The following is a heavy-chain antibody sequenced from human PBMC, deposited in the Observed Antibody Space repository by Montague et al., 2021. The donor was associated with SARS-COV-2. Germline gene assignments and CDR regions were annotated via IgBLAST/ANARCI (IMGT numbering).Heavy chain of an antibody. V-gene: IGHV4-39*01. D-gene: IGHD6-19*01. CDR2: IYYSGST. J-gene: IGHJ4*02. CDR1: GGSISSSSYY. Sequence: SETLSLTCTVSGGSISSSSYYWGWIRQPPGKGLEWIGSIYYSGSTYHXPSLKSRVTISVDTSKNQFSLKLSSVTAADTAVYYCARQRRGGLVSTPRFFDYWGQGTLVTVSS. CDR3: ARQRRGGLVSTPRFFDY.